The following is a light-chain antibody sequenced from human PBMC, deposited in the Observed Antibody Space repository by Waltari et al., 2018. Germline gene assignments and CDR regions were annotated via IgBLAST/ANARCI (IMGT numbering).Light chain of an antibody. Sequence: DIQMTQSPSSLSASVGDSVTITCRTSQSISNYLNWYQQKPGKAPKLLIYAASTLQSGVPSRFSGSGSGTDFTLTISSLQPEDIATYYCQQSYSTPRLTFGGGTKVEIK. CDR3: QQSYSTPRLT. V-gene: IGKV1-39*01. CDR1: QSISNY. J-gene: IGKJ4*01. CDR2: AAS.